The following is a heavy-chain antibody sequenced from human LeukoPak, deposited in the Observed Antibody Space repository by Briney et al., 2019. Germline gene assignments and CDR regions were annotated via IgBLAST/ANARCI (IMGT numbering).Heavy chain of an antibody. Sequence: SETPSLTCTVSGYSISSGYYWGWIRQPPGKGLEWIGSIYYSGSTYYNPSLKSRVTISVDTSKNQFSLKLSSVTAADTAVYYCARHFDRFLEWLSLDYWGQGTLVTVSS. CDR3: ARHFDRFLEWLSLDY. CDR2: IYYSGST. J-gene: IGHJ4*02. D-gene: IGHD3-3*01. CDR1: GYSISSGYY. V-gene: IGHV4-38-2*02.